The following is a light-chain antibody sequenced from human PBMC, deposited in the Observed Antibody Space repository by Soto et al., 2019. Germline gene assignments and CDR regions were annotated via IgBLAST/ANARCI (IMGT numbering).Light chain of an antibody. CDR2: GAS. J-gene: IGKJ2*01. CDR1: QSVSSK. CDR3: QQYNNWPYT. V-gene: IGKV3-15*01. Sequence: VMTQSPATLSVSPGERATLSCRASQSVSSKLAWYHQRPGQAPRLLIYGASTRATGVPARFSGSGSGTEFTLTISSLQSEDFAVYYCQQYNNWPYTFGQGTKLEIK.